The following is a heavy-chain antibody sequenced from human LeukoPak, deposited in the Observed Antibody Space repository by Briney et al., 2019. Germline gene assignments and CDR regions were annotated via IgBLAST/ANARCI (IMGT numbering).Heavy chain of an antibody. J-gene: IGHJ4*02. D-gene: IGHD2-2*01. V-gene: IGHV1-24*01. CDR2: FDPEDGET. CDR3: ATAPWDQLYFPRDY. CDR1: GYTLTELS. Sequence: ASVKVSCKVSGYTLTELSMHWVRQAPGKGLEWMGGFDPEDGETIYAQKFQGRVTMTEDTSTDTAYMELSSLRSEDTAVYYCATAPWDQLYFPRDYWGQGTLVTVSS.